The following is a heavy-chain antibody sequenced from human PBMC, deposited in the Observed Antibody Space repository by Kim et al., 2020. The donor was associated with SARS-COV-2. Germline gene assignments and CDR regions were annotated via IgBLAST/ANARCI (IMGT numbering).Heavy chain of an antibody. CDR3: ASESIPGTTGRVYYYMDV. CDR1: GFTVSSNY. Sequence: GGSLRLSCAASGFTVSSNYMSWVRQAPGKGLEWVSVIYSGCSTYYAASVKGRFTISRHTSKNTLYLKMNSVRAEDTAVYYCASESIPGTTGRVYYYMDV. V-gene: IGHV3-53*01. CDR2: IYSGCST. D-gene: IGHD1-7*01. J-gene: IGHJ6*03.